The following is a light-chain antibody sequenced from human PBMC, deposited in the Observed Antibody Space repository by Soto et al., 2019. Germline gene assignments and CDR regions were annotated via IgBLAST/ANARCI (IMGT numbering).Light chain of an antibody. CDR2: DNN. V-gene: IGLV1-40*01. CDR3: QSYDSSLSGYV. J-gene: IGLJ1*01. Sequence: QSVLTQPPSASGTPGQRVTISCSGSSSNIGAGHDVHWYQQLPGTAPKLLIYDNNNRPSGVPDRFSGSKSGTSGSLAITGLQADDEADYYCQSYDSSLSGYVFGTGTKLTVL. CDR1: SSNIGAGHD.